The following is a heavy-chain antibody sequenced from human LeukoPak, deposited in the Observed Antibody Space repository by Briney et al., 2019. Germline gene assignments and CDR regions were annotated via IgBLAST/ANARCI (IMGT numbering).Heavy chain of an antibody. CDR1: GFTFSSYA. CDR2: ISYDGSNK. V-gene: IGHV3-30-3*01. J-gene: IGHJ5*02. D-gene: IGHD3-3*01. CDR3: AKDSSGRIFGVVPRFDP. Sequence: PGGSLRLSCAASGFTFSSYAMHWVRQAPGKGLEWVAVISYDGSNKYYADSVKGRFTISRDNSKNTLYLQMNSLRAEDTAVYYCAKDSSGRIFGVVPRFDPWGQETLVTVSS.